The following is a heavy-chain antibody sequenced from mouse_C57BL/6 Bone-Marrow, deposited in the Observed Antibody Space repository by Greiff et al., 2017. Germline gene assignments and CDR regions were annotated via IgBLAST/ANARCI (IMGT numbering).Heavy chain of an antibody. CDR3: ARHAGFAY. CDR2: ISSGGSYT. V-gene: IGHV5-6*01. Sequence: VQLKESGGDLMKPGGSLKLSCAASGFTFSSYGMSWVRQTPDKRLEWVATISSGGSYTYYPDSVKGRFTISRDNAKNTLYLQMSSLKSEDTAMYYCARHAGFAYWGQGTLVTVSA. J-gene: IGHJ3*01. CDR1: GFTFSSYG.